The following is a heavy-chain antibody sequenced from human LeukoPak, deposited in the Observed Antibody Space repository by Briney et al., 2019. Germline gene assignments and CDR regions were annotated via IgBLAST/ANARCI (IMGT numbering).Heavy chain of an antibody. J-gene: IGHJ4*02. CDR2: IIPIFGTA. CDR3: ARAMNYYDSSGYSYYFDY. Sequence: GASVEVSCKASGGTFSSYAISWVRQAPGQGLEWMGGIIPIFGTANYAQKFQGRVTITADESTSTAYMELSSLRSEDTAVYYCARAMNYYDSSGYSYYFDYWGQGTLVTVSS. CDR1: GGTFSSYA. V-gene: IGHV1-69*13. D-gene: IGHD3-22*01.